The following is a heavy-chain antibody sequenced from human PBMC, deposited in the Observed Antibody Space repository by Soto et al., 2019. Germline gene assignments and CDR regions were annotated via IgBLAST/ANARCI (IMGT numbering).Heavy chain of an antibody. CDR1: GFTLRGYW. J-gene: IGHJ4*02. CDR3: GRGGGNFDQ. Sequence: GGSLRLSCEASGFTLRGYWMSWVRQAPGKGLEWVANIKQDGSNKYYLDSVKGRFTISRHNDQNSLYLQMCNLRVEDTAVYYRGRGGGNFDQWGQGILVTVSS. CDR2: IKQDGSNK. V-gene: IGHV3-7*04. D-gene: IGHD3-16*01.